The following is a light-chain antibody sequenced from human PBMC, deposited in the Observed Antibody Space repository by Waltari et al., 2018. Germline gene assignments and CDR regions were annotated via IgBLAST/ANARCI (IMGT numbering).Light chain of an antibody. J-gene: IGKJ4*01. CDR1: QSVLYRSNNKHS. V-gene: IGKV4-1*01. CDR2: WSS. Sequence: DIVMTQSPDSLAVSLGERATINCKSSQSVLYRSNNKHSVAWYQQKPGQSPKLLIYWSSTRESGVPDRFSGVGSGTDFTLTISSRQADDVTIYYCQQYYSLPTFGGGTKVEI. CDR3: QQYYSLPT.